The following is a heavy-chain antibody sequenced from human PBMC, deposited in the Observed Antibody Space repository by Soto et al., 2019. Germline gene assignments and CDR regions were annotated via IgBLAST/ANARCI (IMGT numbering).Heavy chain of an antibody. CDR2: IWYDGSNK. J-gene: IGHJ6*02. CDR3: ARDGQQQTPYALDV. D-gene: IGHD6-13*01. CDR1: GFTLRLHA. V-gene: IGHV3-33*08. Sequence: QVQLVESGGGVIQPGRSLRLSCAASGFTLRLHAMHWVRQAPGKGLEWVAQIWYDGSNKYYTDSVKGRFTVSRDDFKNAVFLQMDSLSAEDMGVYYCARDGQQQTPYALDVWGRGTTVIVSS.